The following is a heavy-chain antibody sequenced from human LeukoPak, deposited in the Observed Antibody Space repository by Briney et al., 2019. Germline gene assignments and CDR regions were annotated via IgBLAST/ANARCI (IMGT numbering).Heavy chain of an antibody. V-gene: IGHV3-30*02. CDR3: AKDQGAVAGIDY. J-gene: IGHJ4*02. CDR1: GFTFSGSA. D-gene: IGHD6-19*01. CDR2: IRFDGSNK. Sequence: GGSLRLSCAASGFTFSGSAMHWVRQASGKGLEWVAFIRFDGSNKHYAVSVKGRFTISRDNSKNTLYLQMNSLRGEDTAVYYCAKDQGAVAGIDYWGQGTLVTVSS.